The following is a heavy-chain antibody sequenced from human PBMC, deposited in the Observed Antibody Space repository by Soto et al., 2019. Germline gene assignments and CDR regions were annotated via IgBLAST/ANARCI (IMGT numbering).Heavy chain of an antibody. V-gene: IGHV3-21*01. CDR3: ARALSPGHYYGSGSSD. J-gene: IGHJ4*02. CDR2: ISSSSSYI. Sequence: EVQLVESGGGLVKPGGSLRLSCAASGFTFSSYSMNWVRQAPGKGLEWVSSISSSSSYIYYADSVKGRFTISRDNAKNSLYLQMNSLRAEDTAVYYCARALSPGHYYGSGSSDWGQGTLVTVSS. D-gene: IGHD3-10*01. CDR1: GFTFSSYS.